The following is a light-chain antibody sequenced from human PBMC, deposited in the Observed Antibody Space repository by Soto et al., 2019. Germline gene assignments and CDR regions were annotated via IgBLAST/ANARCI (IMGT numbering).Light chain of an antibody. CDR1: QSILFSSNNKNY. J-gene: IGKJ4*01. CDR3: QQYYSTPVT. CDR2: WAS. V-gene: IGKV4-1*01. Sequence: DIVMTQSPDSLAVSLGERATINCKSSQSILFSSNNKNYLTWYQQKPGQPPKPLIYWASTRESGVPDRFSASGSGTDFTLTISSLQAEDVAVYYCQQYYSTPVTFGGGTKVEIK.